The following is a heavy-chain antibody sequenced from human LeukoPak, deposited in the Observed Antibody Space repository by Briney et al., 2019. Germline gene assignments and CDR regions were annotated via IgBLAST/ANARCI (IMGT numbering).Heavy chain of an antibody. CDR3: AARGRYYGSGSYRDY. D-gene: IGHD3-10*01. J-gene: IGHJ4*02. CDR2: INHSGST. V-gene: IGHV4-34*01. CDR1: GGSFSGYY. Sequence: PSETLSLTCAVYGGSFSGYYWSWIRQPPGKGLEWIGEINHSGSTNYNPSLKSRVTISVDTSKNQFSLKLSSVTAADTAVYYCAARGRYYGSGSYRDYWGQGTLVTVSS.